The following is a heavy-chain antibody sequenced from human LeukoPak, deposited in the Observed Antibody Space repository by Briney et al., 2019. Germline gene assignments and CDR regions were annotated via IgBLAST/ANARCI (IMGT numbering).Heavy chain of an antibody. D-gene: IGHD2-2*01. CDR2: INWNGGST. Sequence: GGSLRLSCAASGFTLDDYGMSWVRQAPGKGLEWVSGINWNGGSTGYADSVKGRFTISRDNAKNSLYLQMNSLRAEDTALYYCAVYCSRTTCRFDYWGQGTLVTVFS. V-gene: IGHV3-20*04. CDR3: AVYCSRTTCRFDY. J-gene: IGHJ4*02. CDR1: GFTLDDYG.